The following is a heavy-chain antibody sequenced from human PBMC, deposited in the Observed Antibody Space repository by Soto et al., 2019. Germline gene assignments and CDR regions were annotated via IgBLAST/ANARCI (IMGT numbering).Heavy chain of an antibody. CDR1: GGSISSGGYY. CDR3: ARERKDDFWSGYYPINWFDP. Sequence: LSLTCTVSGGSISSGGYYWSWIRQHPGKGLEWIGYIYYSGSTYYNPSLKSRVTISVDTSKNQFSLKLSSVTAADTAVYYCARERKDDFWSGYYPINWFDPWGQGTRVTVSS. V-gene: IGHV4-31*03. CDR2: IYYSGST. J-gene: IGHJ5*02. D-gene: IGHD3-3*01.